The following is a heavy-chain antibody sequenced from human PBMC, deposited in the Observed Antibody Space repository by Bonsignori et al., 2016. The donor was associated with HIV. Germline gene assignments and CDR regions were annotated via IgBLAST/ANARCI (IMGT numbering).Heavy chain of an antibody. V-gene: IGHV1-46*01. CDR2: INPSGGST. Sequence: WVRQAPGQGLEWMGMINPSGGSTTYAQKFQGRVTMTRDTSTRTTYMELSSLRSEDTAVYYCAREAFYYGSGSYFSYYYMDVWGKGTTVTVSS. J-gene: IGHJ6*03. D-gene: IGHD3-10*01. CDR3: AREAFYYGSGSYFSYYYMDV.